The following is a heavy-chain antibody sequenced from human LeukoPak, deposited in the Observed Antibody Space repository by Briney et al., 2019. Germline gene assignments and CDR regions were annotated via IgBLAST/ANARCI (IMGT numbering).Heavy chain of an antibody. J-gene: IGHJ6*03. Sequence: SETLSLTCAVYGGSSSGYYWSWIRQSPGKGLEWIGEINHSGVINYNPSLKSRVTISVDTPRNQFALKLSSVTAADTAVYYCARRSGSSSWDYYFYYYMDVWGKGTPVTVSS. CDR1: GGSSSGYY. CDR3: ARRSGSSSWDYYFYYYMDV. V-gene: IGHV4-34*01. D-gene: IGHD6-6*01. CDR2: INHSGVI.